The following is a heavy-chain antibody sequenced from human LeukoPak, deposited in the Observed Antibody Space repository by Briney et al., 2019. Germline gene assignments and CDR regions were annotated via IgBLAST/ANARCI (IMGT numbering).Heavy chain of an antibody. CDR3: ARGPVDTAMVPDY. D-gene: IGHD5-18*01. J-gene: IGHJ4*02. Sequence: PSETLSLTCTVSGGSISSSSYYWGWIRQPPGKRLEWIGSIYYSGSTYYNPSLKSRVTISVDTSKNQSSLKLSSVTAADTAVYYCARGPVDTAMVPDYWGQGTLVTVSS. V-gene: IGHV4-39*07. CDR1: GGSISSSSYY. CDR2: IYYSGST.